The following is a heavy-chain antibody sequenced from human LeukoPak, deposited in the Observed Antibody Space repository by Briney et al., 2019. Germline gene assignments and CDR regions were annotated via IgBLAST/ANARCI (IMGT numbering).Heavy chain of an antibody. CDR3: ATERYYYDSRLPDI. CDR2: IWYDASNK. J-gene: IGHJ3*02. CDR1: GFSFGTYG. V-gene: IGHV3-33*01. D-gene: IGHD3-22*01. Sequence: PGRSLRLSCAGSGFSFGTYGMHWVRQAPGKGLEWVALIWYDASNKYYADSVKGRFTISRDNSKNTLYLQMDSLRAEDTAVYYCATERYYYDSRLPDIWGQGTMVTVSS.